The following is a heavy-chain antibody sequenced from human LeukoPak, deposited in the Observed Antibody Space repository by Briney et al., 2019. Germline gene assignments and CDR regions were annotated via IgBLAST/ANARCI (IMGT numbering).Heavy chain of an antibody. CDR2: IYYSGST. Sequence: KPSETLSLTCTVSGGSISPYYWSWIRQPPGKGLEWMGYIYYSGSTKYNPSLKSRVTISVDKSKNQFSLKLSSVTAADTAVYYCARDRHSSSWYEIDYWGQGTLVTVSS. CDR3: ARDRHSSSWYEIDY. D-gene: IGHD6-13*01. J-gene: IGHJ4*02. CDR1: GGSISPYY. V-gene: IGHV4-59*12.